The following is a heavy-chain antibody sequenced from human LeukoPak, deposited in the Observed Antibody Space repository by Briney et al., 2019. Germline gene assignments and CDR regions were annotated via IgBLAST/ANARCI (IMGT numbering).Heavy chain of an antibody. D-gene: IGHD2-2*01. J-gene: IGHJ4*02. V-gene: IGHV3-21*01. Sequence: PGGSLRLSCAASGFTFSNFSMHWVRQAPGKGLQWVSSISTTSSHVYYADSVMGRFTISRDNAQNSVYLQMNSLRAEDTAVYYCANHLACGSTSCPPFDDWGQGTLVTVSS. CDR2: ISTTSSHV. CDR3: ANHLACGSTSCPPFDD. CDR1: GFTFSNFS.